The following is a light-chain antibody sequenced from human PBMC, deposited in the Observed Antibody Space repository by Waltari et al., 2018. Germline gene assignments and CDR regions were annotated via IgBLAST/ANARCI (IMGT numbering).Light chain of an antibody. CDR1: NSDVGNYNY. CDR3: NSYTSSRTYV. Sequence: QSVLTQPASVSGSPGQSIHISCSGTNSDVGNYNYVSWYQQHPGKAPKLMIYNVDKRPSGVSDRFSGSKSGNTASLTISGLQAEDEADYYCNSYTSSRTYVFGTGTKVTVL. CDR2: NVD. V-gene: IGLV2-14*03. J-gene: IGLJ1*01.